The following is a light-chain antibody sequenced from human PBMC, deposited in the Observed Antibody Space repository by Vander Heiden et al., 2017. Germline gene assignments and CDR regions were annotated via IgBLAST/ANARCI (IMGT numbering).Light chain of an antibody. V-gene: IGKV3-20*01. J-gene: IGKJ4*01. CDR1: QSLSRNF. CDR3: QQYDTLPLT. Sequence: NVSTQSPRTLSLSPGERVTLSCRASQSLSRNFLSCYQQTPSQSPRLLIDAASNRAAVTPDRFSGSASGTAFTLTISRLDPEYFAVYFCQQYDTLPLTFGGGTKVDLK. CDR2: AAS.